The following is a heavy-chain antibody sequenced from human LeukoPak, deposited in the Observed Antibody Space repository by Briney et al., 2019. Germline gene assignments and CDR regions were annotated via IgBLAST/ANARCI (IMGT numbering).Heavy chain of an antibody. D-gene: IGHD2-15*01. V-gene: IGHV4-59*01. J-gene: IGHJ6*03. CDR3: ARDGGGYYYHMDV. CDR2: INDIGST. Sequence: PSETLSLTCSVSGGSISNYYWSWIRQPPGKGLEWIGYINDIGSTNYNPSLESRVTISVDTSKNQFSLRLRSLTAADTAVYYCARDGGGYYYHMDVWGKGAAVAVSS. CDR1: GGSISNYY.